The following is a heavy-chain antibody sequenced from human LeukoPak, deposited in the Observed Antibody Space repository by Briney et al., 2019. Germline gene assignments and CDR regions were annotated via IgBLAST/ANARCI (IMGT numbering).Heavy chain of an antibody. CDR1: GYTFTSYG. V-gene: IGHV1-18*01. D-gene: IGHD3-22*01. CDR2: ISAYNGNT. J-gene: IGHJ4*02. CDR3: ARDSRRADPYYYDSSGYLYYFDY. Sequence: VASVRVSCKASGYTFTSYGISWVRQAPGQGLEWMGWISAYNGNTNYAQKLQGRVTMTTDTSTSTAYMELRSLRSDDTAVYYCARDSRRADPYYYDSSGYLYYFDYWGQGTLVTVSS.